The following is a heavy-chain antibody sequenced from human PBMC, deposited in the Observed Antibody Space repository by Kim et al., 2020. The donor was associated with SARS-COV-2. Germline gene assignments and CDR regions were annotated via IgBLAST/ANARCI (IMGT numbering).Heavy chain of an antibody. V-gene: IGHV1-24*01. Sequence: ASVKVSCKVSGYTLTKLSMHWVRQAPGKGLEWMGGFDPEDGETIYAQKFQGRVTMTEDTSTDTAYMELSSLRSEDTAVYYCATDIIRYNWNYGDPSSDYWGQGTLVTVSS. CDR3: ATDIIRYNWNYGDPSSDY. CDR2: FDPEDGET. J-gene: IGHJ4*02. CDR1: GYTLTKLS. D-gene: IGHD1-7*01.